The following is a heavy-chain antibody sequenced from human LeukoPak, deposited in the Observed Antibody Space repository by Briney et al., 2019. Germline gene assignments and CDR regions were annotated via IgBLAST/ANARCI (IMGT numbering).Heavy chain of an antibody. CDR2: ISSSSTYI. CDR3: ARDTHCSSTSCYNAFDI. J-gene: IGHJ3*02. Sequence: GGSLRLSCAASGFTFSSHSMNWVRQAPGKGLEWVSSISSSSTYIYYADSLKGRFTISRDNAKNSLSLQMNSLRAEDTAVYYCARDTHCSSTSCYNAFDIWGQGTMVTVSS. V-gene: IGHV3-21*01. CDR1: GFTFSSHS. D-gene: IGHD2-2*02.